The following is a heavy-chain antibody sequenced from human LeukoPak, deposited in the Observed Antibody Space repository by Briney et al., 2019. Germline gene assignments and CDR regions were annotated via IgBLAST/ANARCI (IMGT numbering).Heavy chain of an antibody. CDR3: ARDLEGFDY. CDR1: GYTFTSNY. CDR2: IYPRDGST. J-gene: IGHJ4*02. Sequence: ASVKVSCKASGYTFTSNYIHWVRQAPGQGLEWMGMIYPRDGSTSYAQKFQGRVTVTRDTSTSTVHMELSGLRSEDTAVYYCARDLEGFDYQGQETLVTVSS. V-gene: IGHV1-46*01.